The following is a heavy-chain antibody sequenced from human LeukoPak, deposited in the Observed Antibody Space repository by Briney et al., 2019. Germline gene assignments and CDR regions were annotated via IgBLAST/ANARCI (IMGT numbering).Heavy chain of an antibody. Sequence: GGSLRLSCAASGFTFSSYAMSWVRQAPGKGLEWVSSISSSSSYIYYADSVKGRFTISRDNAKNSLYLQMNSLRAEDTAVYYCARDPAGYYDSSGYAAFDIWGQGTMVTVSS. D-gene: IGHD3-22*01. V-gene: IGHV3-21*01. CDR3: ARDPAGYYDSSGYAAFDI. CDR2: ISSSSSYI. CDR1: GFTFSSYA. J-gene: IGHJ3*02.